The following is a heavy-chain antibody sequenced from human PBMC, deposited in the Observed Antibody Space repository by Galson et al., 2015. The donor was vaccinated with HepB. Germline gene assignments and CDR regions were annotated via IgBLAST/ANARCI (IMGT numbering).Heavy chain of an antibody. J-gene: IGHJ4*02. CDR3: ARIHRRGAAAKIDY. CDR1: GFTFSSYW. Sequence: SLRLSCAASGFTFSSYWMHWVRQAPGKGLVWVSRINSDGSSTSYADSVKGRFTISRDNAKNTLYLQMNSLRAEDTAVYYCARIHRRGAAAKIDYWGQGTLVTVSS. V-gene: IGHV3-74*01. CDR2: INSDGSST. D-gene: IGHD6-13*01.